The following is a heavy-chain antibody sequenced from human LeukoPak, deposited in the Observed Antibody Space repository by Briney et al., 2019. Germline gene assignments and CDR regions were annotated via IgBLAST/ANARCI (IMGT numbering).Heavy chain of an antibody. Sequence: SETLSLTCTVSGGSISSSSYYWGWIRQPPGKGLEWIGSIYYSGSTYYNPSLKSRVTISVDTSKNQFSLKLSSVTAADTAVYYCARHVPSKIYCSGGSCYPGGWFDPWGQGTLVTVSS. CDR2: IYYSGST. CDR1: GGSISSSSYY. CDR3: ARHVPSKIYCSGGSCYPGGWFDP. D-gene: IGHD2-15*01. J-gene: IGHJ5*02. V-gene: IGHV4-39*01.